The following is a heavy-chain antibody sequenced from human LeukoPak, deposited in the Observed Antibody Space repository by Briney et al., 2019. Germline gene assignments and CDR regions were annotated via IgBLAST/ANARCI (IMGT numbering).Heavy chain of an antibody. V-gene: IGHV1-2*06. D-gene: IGHD3-22*01. CDR1: GYIFTGYY. CDR2: INPNSGGT. J-gene: IGHJ4*02. CDR3: ARDRINYDSSGYLDY. Sequence: GASVKASCKASGYIFTGYYMHWVRQAPGQGLEWMGRINPNSGGTNYAQKFQGRVTMTRDTSISTAYMELSRLRSDDTAVYYCARDRINYDSSGYLDYWGQGTLVTVSS.